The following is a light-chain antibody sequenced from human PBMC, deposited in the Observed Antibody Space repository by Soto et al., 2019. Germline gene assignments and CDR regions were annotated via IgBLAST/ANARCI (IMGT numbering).Light chain of an antibody. J-gene: IGLJ1*01. CDR2: EGH. V-gene: IGLV2-23*01. CDR1: SSDIGTYNY. CDR3: CLYIGATTYV. Sequence: QSVLTQPASVSGSPGQSITISCTGTSSDIGTYNYVSWYQQHPGKAPKLMIYEGHRRPSGVPDRFSGSTSVNSASLTISGLQADDEADYYCCLYIGATTYVFGTGTKLTVL.